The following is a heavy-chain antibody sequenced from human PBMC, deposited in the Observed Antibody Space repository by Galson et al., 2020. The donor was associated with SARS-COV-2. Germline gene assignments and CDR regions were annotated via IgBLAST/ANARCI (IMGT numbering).Heavy chain of an antibody. Sequence: QLGESLKISCAASGFTFSTYGMHWVRQSPGKGLEWVAVIWNDGSNKYYADSVKGRFTISRDNSKNTLYLQMNSLRAEDTAVYYCAKGGNTNPGANSGFFDYWGQGTLVTVSS. CDR1: GFTFSTYG. V-gene: IGHV3-33*06. J-gene: IGHJ4*02. CDR3: AKGGNTNPGANSGFFDY. CDR2: IWNDGSNK. D-gene: IGHD1-26*01.